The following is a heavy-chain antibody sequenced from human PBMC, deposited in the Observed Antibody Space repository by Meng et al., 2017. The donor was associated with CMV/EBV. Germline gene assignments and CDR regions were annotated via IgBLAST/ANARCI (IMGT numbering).Heavy chain of an antibody. J-gene: IGHJ6*02. CDR3: ARRYLRDIVVVTHYYYGMDV. V-gene: IGHV3-21*01. D-gene: IGHD2-2*01. CDR2: ISSSSSYI. CDR1: GFTFSSYS. Sequence: LSLTCAASGFTFSSYSMNWVRQAPGKGLEWVSSISSSSSYIYYADSVKGRFTISRDNAKNSLYLQMNSLRAEDTAVYYCARRYLRDIVVVTHYYYGMDVWGQGTTVTVSS.